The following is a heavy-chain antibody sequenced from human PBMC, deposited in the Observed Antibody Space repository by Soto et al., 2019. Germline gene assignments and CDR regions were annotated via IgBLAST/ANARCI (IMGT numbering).Heavy chain of an antibody. V-gene: IGHV3-30-3*01. Sequence: GGSLRLSCAASGFTFSSYAMHWVRQAPGKGLEWVATISHDGINKYYADSMKGPFTISRDNSKNTLYLQMNTLRPEDTAVYYCARGADWFDSWGQGTLVTVSS. CDR3: ARGADWFDS. CDR2: ISHDGINK. CDR1: GFTFSSYA. J-gene: IGHJ5*01.